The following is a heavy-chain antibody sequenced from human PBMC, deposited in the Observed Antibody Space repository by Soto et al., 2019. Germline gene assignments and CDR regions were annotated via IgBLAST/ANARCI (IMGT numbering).Heavy chain of an antibody. CDR1: GGSISSRGYY. D-gene: IGHD2-2*01. Sequence: SETLSLTCTVSGGSISSRGYYWSWIRQHPGKGLEWIGYIYYSGSTYYNKSLKNRVTISVDTSKNQFSMKMSSVTAADTALYYCARGPLYCSSTSCYWYDPWGQGTLVTVSS. J-gene: IGHJ5*02. V-gene: IGHV4-31*03. CDR2: IYYSGST. CDR3: ARGPLYCSSTSCYWYDP.